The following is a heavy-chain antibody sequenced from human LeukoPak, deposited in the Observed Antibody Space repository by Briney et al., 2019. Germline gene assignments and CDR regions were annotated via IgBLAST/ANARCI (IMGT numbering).Heavy chain of an antibody. CDR3: ARPRQCYSTTSCANHFDY. V-gene: IGHV3-74*01. CDR2: VNSDGSST. J-gene: IGHJ4*02. D-gene: IGHD2-2*01. CDR1: GFTVSTYW. Sequence: GGSLRLSCGASGFTVSTYWMHWVRQAPGKGLVWVSRVNSDGSSTSYADSVKGRFTISRDNAKNTLYLEMNSLRAEDTAAYYCARPRQCYSTTSCANHFDYWGQGTLVTVSS.